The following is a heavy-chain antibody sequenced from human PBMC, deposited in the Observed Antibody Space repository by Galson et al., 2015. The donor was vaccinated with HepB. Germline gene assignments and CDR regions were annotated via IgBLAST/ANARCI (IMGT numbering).Heavy chain of an antibody. CDR1: RFTVSSNY. CDR2: IYSGGST. J-gene: IGHJ6*02. V-gene: IGHV3-66*01. Sequence: SLRLSCAASRFTVSSNYMSWVRPAPGKGLEWVSVIYSGGSTYYADSVKGRFTISRDNSKNTLYLQMNSLRAEDTALYYCARTMWQWPSRGGLDVWGQGTTVTVSS. D-gene: IGHD6-19*01. CDR3: ARTMWQWPSRGGLDV.